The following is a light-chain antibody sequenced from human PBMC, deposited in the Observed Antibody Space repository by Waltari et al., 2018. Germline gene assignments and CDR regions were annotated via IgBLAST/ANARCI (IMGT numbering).Light chain of an antibody. J-gene: IGKJ1*01. CDR3: QHYLRLPVT. Sequence: EIVLTQSPGTLSLSLGERATLSCRASQSVSRALAWYQQKPGQAPRLLIYGASTRATGIPERFSGSCSGTDFSLTISRLGPDDVAVYYCQHYLRLPVTFGQGTTVEI. CDR1: QSVSRA. V-gene: IGKV3-20*01. CDR2: GAS.